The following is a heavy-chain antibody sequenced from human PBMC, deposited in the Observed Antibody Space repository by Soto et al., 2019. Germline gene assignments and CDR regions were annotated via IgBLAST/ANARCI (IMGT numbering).Heavy chain of an antibody. J-gene: IGHJ4*02. CDR3: ASILLVGYGREGESD. CDR2: ISAYNGNT. Sequence: QVQLVQSGAEVKKPGASVKVSCKASGYTFTSYGISWVRQAPGQGLEWMGWISAYNGNTNYAQKLQGRVTMATDTSTSTTYMELRSLRADDTAVHYCASILLVGYGREGESDWGQGTLVTVSS. CDR1: GYTFTSYG. V-gene: IGHV1-18*01. D-gene: IGHD5-18*01.